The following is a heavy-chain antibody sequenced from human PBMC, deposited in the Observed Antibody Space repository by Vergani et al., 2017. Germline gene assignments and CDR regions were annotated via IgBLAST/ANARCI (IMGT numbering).Heavy chain of an antibody. D-gene: IGHD1-7*01. V-gene: IGHV2-5*04. CDR3: VYRKTECGTTGCFYPFYYYYYMDV. Sequence: QTTLKESGPTLVKPTQPLTLPCTFSGFLPNIRGVIVAWIRQPPGKALDCFALIYWNDDQHYSPSLNNRVTITKDTSKNQVVLTMTNMDYVDTGTYYCVYRKTECGTTGCFYPFYYYYYMDVWGKGTTVTVSS. J-gene: IGHJ6*03. CDR2: IYWNDDQ. CDR1: GFLPNIRGVI.